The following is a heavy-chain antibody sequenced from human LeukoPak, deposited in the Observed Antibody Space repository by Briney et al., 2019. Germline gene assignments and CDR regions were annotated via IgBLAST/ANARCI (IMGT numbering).Heavy chain of an antibody. V-gene: IGHV4-4*07. Sequence: SETLSLTCTVSAGSNISYYWSWIRQPAGKGLEWIGRIYTSGSTNYNPSLKSRITMSVDTSKRQFSLKLSYVNAADTAVYYCARLSSSCYYFDYWGQGTLVTVSS. CDR1: AGSNISYY. J-gene: IGHJ4*02. CDR3: ARLSSSCYYFDY. D-gene: IGHD6-13*01. CDR2: IYTSGST.